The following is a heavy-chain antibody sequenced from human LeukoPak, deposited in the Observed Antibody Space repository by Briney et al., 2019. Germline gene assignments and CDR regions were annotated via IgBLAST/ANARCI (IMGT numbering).Heavy chain of an antibody. V-gene: IGHV3-30*18. CDR1: GFTFSSYG. CDR3: ANLGFNTFHV. Sequence: GGSLRLSCAASGFTFSSYGMHWVRQAPGKGLEWVAVISNDESNKYYADSVKGRFAISRDNSKSTLYLQMNNLRVDDTAVYYCANLGFNTFHVWGQGTMVTVSS. D-gene: IGHD2-15*01. J-gene: IGHJ3*01. CDR2: ISNDESNK.